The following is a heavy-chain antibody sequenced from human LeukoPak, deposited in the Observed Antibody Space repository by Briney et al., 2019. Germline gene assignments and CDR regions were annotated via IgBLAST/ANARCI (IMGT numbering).Heavy chain of an antibody. V-gene: IGHV1-18*01. J-gene: IGHJ5*02. Sequence: GASVKVSCKASGYTFTSYGISWVRQAPGQGLEWMGCISAYNGNTNYAQKLQGRVTMTTDTSTSTAYMELRSLRSDDTAVYYCAQYYYDSSGYYYAWFDPWGQGTLVTVSS. CDR2: ISAYNGNT. D-gene: IGHD3-22*01. CDR1: GYTFTSYG. CDR3: AQYYYDSSGYYYAWFDP.